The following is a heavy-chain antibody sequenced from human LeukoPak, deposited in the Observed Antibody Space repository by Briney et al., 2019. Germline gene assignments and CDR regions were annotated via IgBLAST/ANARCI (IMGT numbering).Heavy chain of an antibody. CDR1: GFTFSRYS. Sequence: GGSLRLSCAVSGFTFSRYSMNWVRQAPGKGLEWVSSISISSNYIYYTDSVKGRFTISRDNAKNSLYLQMNSLRAEDTAVYYCARGSRFGVVERDAFDIWGQGTMVTVSS. V-gene: IGHV3-21*01. CDR2: ISISSNYI. CDR3: ARGSRFGVVERDAFDI. D-gene: IGHD3-3*01. J-gene: IGHJ3*02.